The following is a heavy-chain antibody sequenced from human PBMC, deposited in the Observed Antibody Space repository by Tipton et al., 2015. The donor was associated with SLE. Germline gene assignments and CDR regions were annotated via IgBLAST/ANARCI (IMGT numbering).Heavy chain of an antibody. CDR2: INSDGNST. CDR3: ASLIAVADHRWFDP. Sequence: SLRLSCAASGFTFSSYWMHWVRQPPGKGLVWVSRINSDGNSTNYADSVKGRFTISRDNSKNTLYLQMNSLRAEDTAVYYCASLIAVADHRWFDPWGQGTLVTVSS. CDR1: GFTFSSYW. V-gene: IGHV3-74*01. D-gene: IGHD6-19*01. J-gene: IGHJ5*02.